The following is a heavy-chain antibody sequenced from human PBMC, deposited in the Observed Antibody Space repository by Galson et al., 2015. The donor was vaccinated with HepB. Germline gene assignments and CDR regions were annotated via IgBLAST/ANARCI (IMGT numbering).Heavy chain of an antibody. Sequence: SLRLSCAASGFTFRYYNMNWVRQAPGKGLEWVSSITSSSSDKYYADSLKGRFTISRDNAENSLYLQMDSLRAEDTAVYYCARDQPGGYCSSTTCYGPQYYFDSWGQGTLVTVSS. D-gene: IGHD2-2*01. V-gene: IGHV3-21*01. CDR3: ARDQPGGYCSSTTCYGPQYYFDS. CDR2: ITSSSSDK. J-gene: IGHJ4*02. CDR1: GFTFRYYN.